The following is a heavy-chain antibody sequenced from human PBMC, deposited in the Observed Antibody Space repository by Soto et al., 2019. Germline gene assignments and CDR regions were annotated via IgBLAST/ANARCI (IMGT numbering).Heavy chain of an antibody. CDR1: RGSISNYY. CDR3: ARGPGTDITPYYYYGMDV. Sequence: KPSETLSLTCTVSRGSISNYYWSWIRQPPGKGLEWIGYIYYNGNTKYNPSLKSRVTISIDTSKKQFSLKVSSLTAADTAVYYCARGPGTDITPYYYYGMDVWGQGTMVTVSS. D-gene: IGHD1-20*01. J-gene: IGHJ6*02. V-gene: IGHV4-59*01. CDR2: IYYNGNT.